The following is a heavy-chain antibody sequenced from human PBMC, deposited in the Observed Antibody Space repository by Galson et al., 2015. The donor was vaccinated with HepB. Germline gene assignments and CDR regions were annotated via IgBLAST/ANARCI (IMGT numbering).Heavy chain of an antibody. CDR1: GYSFTSYW. J-gene: IGHJ2*01. D-gene: IGHD3-22*01. V-gene: IGHV5-10-1*01. CDR3: ARLPYLYYDSSGYYYDWYFDL. CDR2: IDPSDSYT. Sequence: QSGAEVKKPGESLRISCKGSGYSFTSYWISWVRQMPGKGLEWMGRIDPSDSYTNYSPSFQGRVTISADKSISTAYLQWSSLKASDTAMYYCARLPYLYYDSSGYYYDWYFDLWGRGTLVTVSS.